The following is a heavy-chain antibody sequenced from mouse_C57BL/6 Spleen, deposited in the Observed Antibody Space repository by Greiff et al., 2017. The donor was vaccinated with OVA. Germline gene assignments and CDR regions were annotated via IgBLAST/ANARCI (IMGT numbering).Heavy chain of an antibody. CDR3: TRNYYDYAAAWFAY. V-gene: IGHV1-5*01. CDR2: IYPGNSDT. J-gene: IGHJ3*01. D-gene: IGHD2-4*01. CDR1: GYTFTSYW. Sequence: EVQLQQSGTVLARPGASVKMSCKTSGYTFTSYWMHWVKQRPGQGLEWIGAIYPGNSDTSYNQKFKGKAKLTAVTSASTAYMELSSLTNEDSAVYYCTRNYYDYAAAWFAYWGQGTLVTVSA.